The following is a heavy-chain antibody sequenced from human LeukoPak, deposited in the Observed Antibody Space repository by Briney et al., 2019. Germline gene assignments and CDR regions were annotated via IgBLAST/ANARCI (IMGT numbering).Heavy chain of an antibody. CDR2: IYYSGST. CDR1: GGSISSYY. V-gene: IGHV4-59*08. Sequence: SETLSLTCTVSGGSISSYYWSWIRQPPGKGLEWIGYIYYSGSTNYNPSLKSRVTISVDTSKNQFSLKLSSVTAADTAVYYCARLVTMVRGVIRRGYYFDYWGRGTLVTVSS. D-gene: IGHD3-10*01. J-gene: IGHJ4*02. CDR3: ARLVTMVRGVIRRGYYFDY.